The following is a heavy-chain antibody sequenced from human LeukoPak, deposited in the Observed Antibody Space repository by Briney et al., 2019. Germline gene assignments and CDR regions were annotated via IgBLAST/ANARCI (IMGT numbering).Heavy chain of an antibody. CDR3: AREKAYYYDSSGYPPDY. V-gene: IGHV4-4*07. J-gene: IGHJ4*02. Sequence: SETLSLTCTVSGGSISSYYWSWIRQPAGKGLEWIGRIYTSVSTNYNPSLKSRVTMSVDTSKNQFSLKLSSVTAADTAVYYCAREKAYYYDSSGYPPDYWGQGTLVTVSS. CDR1: GGSISSYY. D-gene: IGHD3-22*01. CDR2: IYTSVST.